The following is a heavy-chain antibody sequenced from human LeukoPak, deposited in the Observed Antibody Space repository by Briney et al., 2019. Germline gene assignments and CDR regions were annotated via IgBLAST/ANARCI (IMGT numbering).Heavy chain of an antibody. J-gene: IGHJ4*02. Sequence: SETLSLTCTVSGGSISSGGYYWSWIRQHPGKGLEWIGYIYCSGSAYYNPSLKSRVTISVDTSKNQFSLKLSSVTAADTAVYYCARERAGLYDIWGQGTLVTVSS. V-gene: IGHV4-31*03. D-gene: IGHD3-9*01. CDR1: GGSISSGGYY. CDR2: IYCSGSA. CDR3: ARERAGLYDI.